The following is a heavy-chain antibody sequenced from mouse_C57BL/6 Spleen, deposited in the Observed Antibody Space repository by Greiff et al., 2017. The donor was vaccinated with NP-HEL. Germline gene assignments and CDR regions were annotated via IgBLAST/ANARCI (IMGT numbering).Heavy chain of an antibody. Sequence: QVQLQQPGAELVKPGASVKLSCKASGYTFTSYWMQWVKQRPGQGLEWIGEIDPSDSYTNYNQKFKGKATLTVDTSSSTAYMQLSSLTSEDSAVYYCARYYYGSSYRYYAMDYWGQGTSVTASS. V-gene: IGHV1-50*01. CDR1: GYTFTSYW. CDR3: ARYYYGSSYRYYAMDY. D-gene: IGHD1-1*01. J-gene: IGHJ4*01. CDR2: IDPSDSYT.